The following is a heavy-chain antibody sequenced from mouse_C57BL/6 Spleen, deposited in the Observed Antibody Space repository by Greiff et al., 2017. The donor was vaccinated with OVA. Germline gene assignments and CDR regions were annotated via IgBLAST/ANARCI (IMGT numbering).Heavy chain of an antibody. J-gene: IGHJ4*01. D-gene: IGHD2-14*01. CDR2: INPGSGGT. CDR3: ARGGYRDYAMDY. CDR1: GYAFTNYL. Sequence: VQLQQSGAELVRPGTSVKVSCKASGYAFTNYLIEWVKQRPGQGLAWIGVINPGSGGTNYNEKFKGKATLTADKSSSTAYMQLSSLTSEDSAVYFCARGGYRDYAMDYWGQGTSVTVSS. V-gene: IGHV1-54*01.